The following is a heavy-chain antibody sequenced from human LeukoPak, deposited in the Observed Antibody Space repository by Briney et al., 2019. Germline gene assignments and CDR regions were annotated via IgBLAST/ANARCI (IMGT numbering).Heavy chain of an antibody. J-gene: IGHJ4*02. CDR2: IIPILGTA. CDR1: GGTFSSYA. CDR3: ARVPVAAAGTTPIDY. D-gene: IGHD6-13*01. V-gene: IGHV1-69*04. Sequence: SVKVSCKASGGTFSSYAISWVRQAPGQGLGWMGRIIPILGTANYAQKFQGRVTITADKSTSTAYMELSSLRSEDTAVYYCARVPVAAAGTTPIDYWGQGTLVTVSS.